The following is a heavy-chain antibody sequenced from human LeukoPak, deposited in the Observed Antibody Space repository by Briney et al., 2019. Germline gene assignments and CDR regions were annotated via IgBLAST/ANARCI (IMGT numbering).Heavy chain of an antibody. J-gene: IGHJ5*02. CDR1: GDTLANYG. CDR2: NTGYSGNT. V-gene: IGHV1-18*04. D-gene: IGHD4/OR15-4a*01. Sequence: ASVKVSCKAPGDTLANYGITWVRQAPGQGLEWMGWNTGYSGNTNYAQHFQGRVTMTTERSTSTAYLELRSLRSDDTAVYYCARVTVLTRYPWSWGPKKIGQEVNWFDPWGQGTLIIVSS. CDR3: ARVTVLTRYPWSWGPKKIGQEVNWFDP.